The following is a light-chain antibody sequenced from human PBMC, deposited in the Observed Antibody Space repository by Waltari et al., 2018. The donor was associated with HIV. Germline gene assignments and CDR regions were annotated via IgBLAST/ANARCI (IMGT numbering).Light chain of an antibody. Sequence: EIVMTQSPATLSVSPGERATLSCRASQSVRSNLAWYQQKPGQPPRVLIYDASTRATGIPARFSGSGSGTDFTLTISSLEPEDFAVYYCQQYNNWPRTFGQGTKVEIK. CDR3: QQYNNWPRT. CDR1: QSVRSN. CDR2: DAS. V-gene: IGKV3D-15*01. J-gene: IGKJ1*01.